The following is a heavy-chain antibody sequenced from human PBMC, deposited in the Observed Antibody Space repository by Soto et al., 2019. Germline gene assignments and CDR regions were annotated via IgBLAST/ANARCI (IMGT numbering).Heavy chain of an antibody. D-gene: IGHD3-22*01. J-gene: IGHJ4*02. Sequence: SETLSLTCSVSGDFIRDTTYSWAWVRQAPGKGLEWVGSIYFSGSGTSSYNPSLKSRVTISVDTSKNQFALDLTSVTAAGTAVYYCARPRHSFGTSGYYPIDYWGQGTLVTVSS. CDR2: IYFSGSGTS. CDR3: ARPRHSFGTSGYYPIDY. V-gene: IGHV4-39*01. CDR1: GDFIRDTTYS.